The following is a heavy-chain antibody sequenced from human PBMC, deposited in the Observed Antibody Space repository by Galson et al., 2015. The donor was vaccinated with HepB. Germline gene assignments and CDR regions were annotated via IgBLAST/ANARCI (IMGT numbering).Heavy chain of an antibody. V-gene: IGHV3-64D*06. CDR2: ISSNGRST. J-gene: IGHJ4*02. D-gene: IGHD6-19*01. Sequence: SLRLSCAASGFTFSNYAMHWVRQAPGQGLEYVSAISSNGRSTYYADSVKGRFTISRDNSKNTLYLQMSSLRAEDTAVYFCVKSIAVAGTEDYWGQGTLVTVSS. CDR3: VKSIAVAGTEDY. CDR1: GFTFSNYA.